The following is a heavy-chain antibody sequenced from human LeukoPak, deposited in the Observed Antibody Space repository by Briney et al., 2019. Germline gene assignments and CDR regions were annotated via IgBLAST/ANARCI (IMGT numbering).Heavy chain of an antibody. CDR2: ISSSSTI. J-gene: IGHJ4*02. Sequence: GGSLRLSCAASGFTFSSYSMNWVRQAPGKGLEWVSYISSSSTIYYADSVKGRFTISRDNAKNSLYLQMNSLRDEDTAVYYCASGSWQQPIDYWGQGTLVTVSS. D-gene: IGHD6-13*01. CDR1: GFTFSSYS. CDR3: ASGSWQQPIDY. V-gene: IGHV3-48*02.